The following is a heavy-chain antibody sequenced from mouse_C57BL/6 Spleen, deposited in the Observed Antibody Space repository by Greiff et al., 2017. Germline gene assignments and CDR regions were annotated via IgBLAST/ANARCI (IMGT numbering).Heavy chain of an antibody. D-gene: IGHD2-4*01. CDR1: GFTFSDYY. Sequence: DVQLVESEGGLVQPGSSMKLSCTASGFTFSDYYMAWVRQVPEKGLEWVANINYDGSSTYYLDSLKSRFIISRDNAKNILYLQMSSLKSEDTATYYCARADYDEGYFDVWGTGTTVTVSS. CDR2: INYDGSST. J-gene: IGHJ1*03. V-gene: IGHV5-16*01. CDR3: ARADYDEGYFDV.